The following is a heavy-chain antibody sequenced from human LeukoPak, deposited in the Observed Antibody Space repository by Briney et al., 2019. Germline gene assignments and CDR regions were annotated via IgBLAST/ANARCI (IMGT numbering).Heavy chain of an antibody. CDR3: ARAWEFQVITFGGVISPPPLGY. J-gene: IGHJ4*02. Sequence: ASVKVSCKASGYTFTSYDINWVRQAIGQGLEWMGWMNPNSGNTGYAQRFQGRVTMTRDMSTSTVYMELSSLRSEDTAVYYCARAWEFQVITFGGVISPPPLGYWGQGTLVTVSS. D-gene: IGHD3-16*02. V-gene: IGHV1-8*01. CDR1: GYTFTSYD. CDR2: MNPNSGNT.